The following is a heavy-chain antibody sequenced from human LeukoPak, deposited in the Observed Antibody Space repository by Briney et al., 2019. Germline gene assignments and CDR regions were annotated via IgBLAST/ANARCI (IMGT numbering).Heavy chain of an antibody. D-gene: IGHD6-19*01. CDR1: GFTVSSNY. V-gene: IGHV3-53*01. J-gene: IGHJ4*02. CDR3: AGRRSSGWYAY. CDR2: IYDSGTT. Sequence: GGFLRLSCASSGFTVSSNYMSWVRQAPGEGLEWVSVIYDSGTTYYADSVKGRFLIFRDTSKNTVDLQMNSLRVEDTAVYYCAGRRSSGWYAYWGQGTLVTVSS.